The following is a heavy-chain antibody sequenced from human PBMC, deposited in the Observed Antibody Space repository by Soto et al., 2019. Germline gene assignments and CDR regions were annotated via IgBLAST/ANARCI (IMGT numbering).Heavy chain of an antibody. D-gene: IGHD3-22*01. V-gene: IGHV4-34*01. CDR1: GGSFSGYY. CDR3: ARQDRIVVRPAGRFDY. J-gene: IGHJ4*02. Sequence: SETLSLTCAVYGGSFSGYYWSWIRQPPGKGLEWIGEINHSGSTNYNPSLKSRVTISVDTSKNQFSLKLSSVTAADTAVYYCARQDRIVVRPAGRFDYWGQGTLATVSS. CDR2: INHSGST.